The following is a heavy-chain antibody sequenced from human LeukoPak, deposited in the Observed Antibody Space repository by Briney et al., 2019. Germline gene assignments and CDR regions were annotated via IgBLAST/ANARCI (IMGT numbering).Heavy chain of an antibody. CDR1: GFTFSSSW. CDR3: VRSLYETRTDY. J-gene: IGHJ4*02. Sequence: PGGSLRLSCTASGFTFSSSWMHWVRQAPGGGLEWVATIKQDGSERYDVDSVKGRFTVSRDNAKNTLFLQMNSLRAEDTAVYYCVRSLYETRTDYWGQGTLVTVSS. CDR2: IKQDGSER. D-gene: IGHD2/OR15-2a*01. V-gene: IGHV3-7*01.